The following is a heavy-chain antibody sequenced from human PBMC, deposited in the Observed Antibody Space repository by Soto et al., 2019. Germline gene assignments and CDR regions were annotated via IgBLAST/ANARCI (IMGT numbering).Heavy chain of an antibody. D-gene: IGHD3-3*01. J-gene: IGHJ6*02. CDR1: GYTFTSYA. V-gene: IGHV1-3*01. CDR2: INAGNGNT. CDR3: ARASDFWSGYYWPYYYYYGMDV. Sequence: ASVKVSCKASGYTFTSYAMHWVRQAPGQRLEWMGWINAGNGNTKYSQKFQGRVTITRDTSASTAYMELSSLRSEDTAVYYCARASDFWSGYYWPYYYYYGMDVWGQGTTVTVSS.